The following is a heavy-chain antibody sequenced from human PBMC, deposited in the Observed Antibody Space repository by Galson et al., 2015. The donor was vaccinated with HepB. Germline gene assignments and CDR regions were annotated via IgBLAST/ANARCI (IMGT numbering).Heavy chain of an antibody. CDR1: GFTFSRHA. CDR3: ASDCDGSGSFYNMLGY. V-gene: IGHV3-30*07. D-gene: IGHD3-10*01. CDR2: ISSDYTSK. J-gene: IGHJ4*02. Sequence: SLRLSCAVSGFTFSRHAFHWVRQAPGRGLEWVALISSDYTSKFYADSVMGRLTSSRDNSKDTVYLQMNSLRDEDTAVYYCASDCDGSGSFYNMLGYWGQGTMVTVSS.